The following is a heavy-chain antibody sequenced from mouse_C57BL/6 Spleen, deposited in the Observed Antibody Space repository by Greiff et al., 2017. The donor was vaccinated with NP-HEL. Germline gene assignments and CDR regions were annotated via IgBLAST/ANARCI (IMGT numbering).Heavy chain of an antibody. J-gene: IGHJ1*03. CDR2: ISSGSSTI. Sequence: EVKLMESGGGLVKPGGSLKLSCAASGFTFSDYGMHWVRQAPEKGLEWVAYISSGSSTIYYADTVKGRFTISRDNAKNTLFLQMTSLRSEDTAMYYCARFYDGVWGTGTTVTVSS. CDR1: GFTFSDYG. D-gene: IGHD2-3*01. CDR3: ARFYDGV. V-gene: IGHV5-17*01.